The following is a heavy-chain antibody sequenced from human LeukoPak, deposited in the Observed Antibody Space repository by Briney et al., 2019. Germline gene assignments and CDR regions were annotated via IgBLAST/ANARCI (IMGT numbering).Heavy chain of an antibody. D-gene: IGHD3-10*01. CDR1: GDSISRGDYS. J-gene: IGHJ5*02. CDR2: IFHSGSS. Sequence: EASETLSLTCTVSGDSISRGDYSWSWIRQPSGKGLEWIGYIFHSGSSYYNPSLRSRVTISVDRSRNQFSLRLTSVTAADTAVYYCAREIWFVTAPGSWLDPWGQGTLVTVSS. CDR3: AREIWFVTAPGSWLDP. V-gene: IGHV4-30-2*01.